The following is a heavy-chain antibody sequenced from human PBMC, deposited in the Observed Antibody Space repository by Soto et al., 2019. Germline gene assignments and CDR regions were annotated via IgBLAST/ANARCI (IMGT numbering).Heavy chain of an antibody. V-gene: IGHV3-48*03. D-gene: IGHD1-1*01. Sequence: EVRLVESGGGVVQPGGSLRLSCEASGFTFSSYEMNWVGQAPGKGLEWVSYISSSGATTNYPDSVRGRFTISRDNAKNSVFLQMSSLSLEDTAVYYCAPAPTGLDVWGQGTTVTVSS. CDR2: ISSSGATT. CDR3: APAPTGLDV. CDR1: GFTFSSYE. J-gene: IGHJ6*02.